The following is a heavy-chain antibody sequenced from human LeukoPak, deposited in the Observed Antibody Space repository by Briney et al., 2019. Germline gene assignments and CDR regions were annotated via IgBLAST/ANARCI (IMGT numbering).Heavy chain of an antibody. CDR2: INHSGST. CDR1: GGSFSGYY. D-gene: IGHD6-13*01. V-gene: IGHV4-34*01. J-gene: IGHJ6*04. Sequence: SETLSLTCAVYGGSFSGYYWSWIRQPPGKGLEWIVEINHSGSTNYNPSLKSRVTISVDTSKNQFSLKLSSVTAADTAVYYCARTRRGSSWYPLYYGMDVWGKGTTVTVSS. CDR3: ARTRRGSSWYPLYYGMDV.